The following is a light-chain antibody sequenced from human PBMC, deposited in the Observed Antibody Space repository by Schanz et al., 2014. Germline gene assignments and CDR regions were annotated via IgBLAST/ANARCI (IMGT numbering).Light chain of an antibody. V-gene: IGKV1-27*01. CDR3: QRYNSGLT. Sequence: DIQMTQSPSALSASVGDRVTITCRATQGIGDFLAWFQQKPGKAPERLIYAASTLQSGVPSRFSGSRSGTDFTLTITSLQPDDVATYYCQRYNSGLTFGGGTKVEIK. CDR2: AAS. J-gene: IGKJ4*01. CDR1: QGIGDF.